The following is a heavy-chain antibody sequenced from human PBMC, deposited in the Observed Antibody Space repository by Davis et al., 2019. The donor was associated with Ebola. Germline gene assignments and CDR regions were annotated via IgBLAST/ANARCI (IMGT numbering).Heavy chain of an antibody. J-gene: IGHJ5*02. CDR1: GGSISSGDYY. V-gene: IGHV4-30-4*01. CDR3: TRVEWDYGAHERRFDP. D-gene: IGHD4-17*01. CDR2: IYYSGST. Sequence: PSETLSLTCTVSGGSISSGDYYWSWIRQPPGKGLEWIGYIYYSGSTYYNPPLKSRVTISVDTSKNQFSLKLSSVTAADTAVYYCTRVEWDYGAHERRFDPWGQGTLVTVSS.